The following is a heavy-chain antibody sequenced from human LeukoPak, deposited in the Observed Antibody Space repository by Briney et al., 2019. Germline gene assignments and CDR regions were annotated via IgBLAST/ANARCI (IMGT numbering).Heavy chain of an antibody. CDR2: IYYSGST. CDR1: GGSISSGDYY. CDR3: ARSGYSSGYFNWFDP. D-gene: IGHD6-19*01. J-gene: IGHJ5*02. V-gene: IGHV4-30-4*01. Sequence: SQTLSLTCTVSGGSISSGDYYWSWIRQPPGKGLEWIGYIYYSGSTYYNPSLKSRVTISVDTSKNQFSLKLSSVTAADTAVYYCARSGYSSGYFNWFDPWGQGTLVTVSS.